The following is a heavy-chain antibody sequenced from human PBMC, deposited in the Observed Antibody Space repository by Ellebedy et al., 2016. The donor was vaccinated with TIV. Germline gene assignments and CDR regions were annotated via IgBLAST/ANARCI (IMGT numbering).Heavy chain of an antibody. J-gene: IGHJ3*02. Sequence: SETLSLTCTVSGGSISSYYWSWIRQPPGKGLEWIGYIYYSGSTNYNPSLKSRVTISVDTSKNQFSLKLSSVTAADTAVYYCARVRGSGSYADAFDIWGQGTMVTVS. V-gene: IGHV4-59*01. CDR3: ARVRGSGSYADAFDI. CDR1: GGSISSYY. CDR2: IYYSGST. D-gene: IGHD1-26*01.